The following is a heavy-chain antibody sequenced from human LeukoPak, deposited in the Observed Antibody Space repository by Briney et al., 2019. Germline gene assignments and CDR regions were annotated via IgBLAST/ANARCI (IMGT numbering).Heavy chain of an antibody. CDR2: IYYSGST. V-gene: IGHV4-59*01. J-gene: IGHJ6*03. CDR1: GGSITSYY. D-gene: IGHD3-16*01. Sequence: PSETLSLTCTVSGGSITSYYWSWIRQPPGKGLEWIGYIYYSGSTNYNPSLKSRVTISVDTSKNQFSLKLRSVTAADTAVYYCARETSQKGAHYMDVWGKGTTVTISS. CDR3: ARETSQKGAHYMDV.